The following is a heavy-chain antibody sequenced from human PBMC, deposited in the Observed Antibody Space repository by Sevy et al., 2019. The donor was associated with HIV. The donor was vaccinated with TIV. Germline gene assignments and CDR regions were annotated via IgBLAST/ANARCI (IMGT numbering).Heavy chain of an antibody. CDR3: ARQGDSDGFDF. D-gene: IGHD2-21*02. Sequence: GESLKISCKGSGYSFTDYWIGWVRQMPGKGLEWMGIILPGDSDTGYSPSFQGHVTISVDKSINTAYLQWSSLRASDTAMHYCARQGDSDGFDFWGQGTLVTVSS. CDR2: ILPGDSDT. CDR1: GYSFTDYW. V-gene: IGHV5-51*01. J-gene: IGHJ4*02.